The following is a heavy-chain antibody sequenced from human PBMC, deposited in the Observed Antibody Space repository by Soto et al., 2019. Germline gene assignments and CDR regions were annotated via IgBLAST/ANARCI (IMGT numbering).Heavy chain of an antibody. CDR1: GYTFTSHG. CDR3: ARDDSIAALPEYYYGMDV. Sequence: ASVKVSCKASGYTFTSHGISWVRQAPGQGLEWMGWISAYNGNTNYAQKLQGRVTMTTDTSSCTAYMELRSLRSDDTAVHIYARDDSIAALPEYYYGMDVWGQGTTVTVSS. D-gene: IGHD6-6*01. V-gene: IGHV1-18*01. CDR2: ISAYNGNT. J-gene: IGHJ6*02.